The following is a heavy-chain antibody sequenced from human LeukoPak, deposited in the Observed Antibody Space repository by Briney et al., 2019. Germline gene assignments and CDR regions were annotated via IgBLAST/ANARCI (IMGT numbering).Heavy chain of an antibody. CDR1: GGSISSYY. CDR2: IYYSGST. V-gene: IGHV4-59*08. CDR3: ARHYYYDSSGYIDY. D-gene: IGHD3-22*01. J-gene: IGHJ4*02. Sequence: TSETLSLTCTVSGGSISSYYWSWIRQPPEKGLEWIGYIYYSGSTNYNPSLKSRVTISVDTSKNQFSLKLSSVTAADTAVYYCARHYYYDSSGYIDYWGQGTLVTVSS.